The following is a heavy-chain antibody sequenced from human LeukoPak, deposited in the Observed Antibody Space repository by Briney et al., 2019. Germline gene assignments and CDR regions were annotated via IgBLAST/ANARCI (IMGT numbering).Heavy chain of an antibody. V-gene: IGHV4-30-2*01. Sequence: SETLSLTCAVSGGSISSGGYSWSWIRQPPGKGLEWIGYIYHSGSTYYNPSLKSRVTISVDRSKNQFSLKLSSVTAADTAVYYCARVNRWRFDYWGQGTLVTVSS. CDR3: ARVNRWRFDY. J-gene: IGHJ4*02. CDR1: GGSISSGGYS. CDR2: IYHSGST. D-gene: IGHD3-16*02.